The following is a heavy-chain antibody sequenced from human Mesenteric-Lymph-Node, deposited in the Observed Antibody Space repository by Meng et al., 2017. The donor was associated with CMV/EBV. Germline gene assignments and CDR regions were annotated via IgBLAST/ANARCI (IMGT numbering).Heavy chain of an antibody. CDR2: ISSSSSTI. V-gene: IGHV3-11*04. D-gene: IGHD6-25*01. Sequence: GESLKISCAASGFTFSDYYMTWVRQAPGKGLEWVSYISSSSSTIYYADSVKGRFTISRDNAKNSLYLQMNSLRAEDTAVYYCARDQRHAFDIWGQGTMVTVSS. CDR1: GFTFSDYY. J-gene: IGHJ3*02. CDR3: ARDQRHAFDI.